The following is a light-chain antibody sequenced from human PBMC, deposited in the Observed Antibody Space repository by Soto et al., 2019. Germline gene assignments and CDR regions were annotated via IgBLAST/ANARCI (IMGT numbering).Light chain of an antibody. Sequence: EIVLTQSPATLSLSPGARATLSCRASQSVGNYLAWYQQKPGQSPRLLIYDASNRATGIPARFSGSGSGTDVTLTISSLEPEDFAVYYCQQRSNWPPITFGQGTRLESK. CDR3: QQRSNWPPIT. CDR1: QSVGNY. J-gene: IGKJ5*01. V-gene: IGKV3-11*01. CDR2: DAS.